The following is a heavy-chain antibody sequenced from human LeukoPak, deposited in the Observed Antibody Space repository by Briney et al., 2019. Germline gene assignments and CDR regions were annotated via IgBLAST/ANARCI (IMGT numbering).Heavy chain of an antibody. CDR3: ARGAVITAGWYFDL. CDR1: GGSISSSSYY. CDR2: IYYSGSP. J-gene: IGHJ2*01. D-gene: IGHD4-23*01. Sequence: SETLSLTCTVSGGSISSSSYYWGWIRQPPGKGLEWIGSIYYSGSPTYNPSLKSRVTISVDTSKNQFSPQLSSVTAADTAVYYCARGAVITAGWYFDLWGRGTLVTVSS. V-gene: IGHV4-39*07.